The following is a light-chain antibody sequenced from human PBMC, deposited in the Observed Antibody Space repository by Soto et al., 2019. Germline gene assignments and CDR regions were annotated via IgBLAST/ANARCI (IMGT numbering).Light chain of an antibody. V-gene: IGLV1-44*01. CDR1: DSNIGPNT. CDR3: AAWDDSLNAYV. CDR2: NND. J-gene: IGLJ1*01. Sequence: QSVLAQPTSASGIPGQGVTISCSGGDSNIGPNTVNWYRQVPGTAPKLLIHNNDQRPSGVPDRISGSKSGTSASLAISGLHSDDEADYYCAAWDDSLNAYVFGIGTKVTVL.